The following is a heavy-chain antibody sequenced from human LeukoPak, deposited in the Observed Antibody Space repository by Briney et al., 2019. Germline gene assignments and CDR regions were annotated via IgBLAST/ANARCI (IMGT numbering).Heavy chain of an antibody. CDR3: ARLKQLVRAADY. CDR1: GGSLSGYY. Sequence: PSETLSLTCAVYGGSLSGYYWSWIRKPPGKGLEWIGEINHSGSSNFNPSLKSRVTISVDTSKNQFSLKLSSVTAADTAVYYCARLKQLVRAADYWGQGTLVTVSS. J-gene: IGHJ4*02. D-gene: IGHD6-6*01. V-gene: IGHV4-34*01. CDR2: INHSGSS.